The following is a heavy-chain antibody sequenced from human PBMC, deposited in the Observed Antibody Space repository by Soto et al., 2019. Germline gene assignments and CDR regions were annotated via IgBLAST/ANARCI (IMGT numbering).Heavy chain of an antibody. Sequence: EVQLLESGGGLVQPGGSLRLSCAASGFTFSNYGMTWVRQAPGKGLEWVSSIRNTIDDTYYADSVEGRFTISRDNSKNTLYLQMNDLRAEDTAMYYCVKKFDDRRTTFWFDTLGQGTLVTVSS. CDR3: VKKFDDRRTTFWFDT. D-gene: IGHD4-17*01. CDR1: GFTFSNYG. CDR2: IRNTIDDT. J-gene: IGHJ5*02. V-gene: IGHV3-23*01.